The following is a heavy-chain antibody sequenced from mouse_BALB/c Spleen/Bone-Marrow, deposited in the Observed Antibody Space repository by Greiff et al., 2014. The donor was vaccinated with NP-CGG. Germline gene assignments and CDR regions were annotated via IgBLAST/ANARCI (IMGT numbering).Heavy chain of an antibody. CDR2: ISPSDGYT. CDR1: GYMFTSFW. D-gene: IGHD2-2*01. V-gene: IGHV1-69*02. CDR3: IRAGTMFTTWVAY. J-gene: IGHJ2*01. Sequence: QVQLKESGAELVRPGASVKLSCKASGYMFTSFWMNWVKQRPGQGLEWIGNISPSDGYTNYNQKFKDKATLTVDKSSSTAYMQLSSPTSEDSAVYYCIRAGTMFTTWVAYWGQGTTLTVSS.